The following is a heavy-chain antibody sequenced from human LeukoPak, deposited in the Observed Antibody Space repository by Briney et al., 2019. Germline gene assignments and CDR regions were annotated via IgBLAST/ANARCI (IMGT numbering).Heavy chain of an antibody. CDR1: GFTFSGSW. CDR2: INSDGSST. CDR3: ARIITMVRGVIIPPDY. J-gene: IGHJ4*02. D-gene: IGHD3-10*01. V-gene: IGHV3-74*01. Sequence: GGSLRLSCAASGFTFSGSWMHWVRQAPGKGPVWVSRINSDGSSTYYADSVKGRFTISRDNTKNTLYLQMNSLRAEDTAVYYCARIITMVRGVIIPPDYWGQGTLVTVSS.